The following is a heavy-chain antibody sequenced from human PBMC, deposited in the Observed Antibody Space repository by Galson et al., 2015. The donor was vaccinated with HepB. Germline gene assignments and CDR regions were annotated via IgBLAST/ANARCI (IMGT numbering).Heavy chain of an antibody. J-gene: IGHJ4*02. D-gene: IGHD6-19*01. Sequence: SLRLSCAASGFTFSSYSMNWVRQAPGKGLEWVSYISSSSSTIYYADSVKGRFTISRDNAKNSLYLQMNSLRAEDTAVYYCARDQWAGKTIIAVAGTHYFDYWGQGTLVTVSS. V-gene: IGHV3-48*01. CDR3: ARDQWAGKTIIAVAGTHYFDY. CDR2: ISSSSSTI. CDR1: GFTFSSYS.